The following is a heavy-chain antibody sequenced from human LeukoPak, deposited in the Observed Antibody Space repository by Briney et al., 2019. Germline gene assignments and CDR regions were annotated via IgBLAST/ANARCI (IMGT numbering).Heavy chain of an antibody. CDR2: IIPILGIA. CDR1: GGTFSSYA. Sequence: ASVKVSCKASGGTFSSYAISWVRQAPGQGPEWMGRIIPILGIANYAQKFQGRVTITADKSTSTAYMELSSLRSEDTAVYYCARQGGSLLYSDYYGMDVWGQGTTVTVSS. D-gene: IGHD2-15*01. J-gene: IGHJ6*02. CDR3: ARQGGSLLYSDYYGMDV. V-gene: IGHV1-69*04.